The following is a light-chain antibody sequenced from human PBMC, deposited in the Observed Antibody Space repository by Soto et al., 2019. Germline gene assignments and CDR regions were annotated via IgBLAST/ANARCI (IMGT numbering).Light chain of an antibody. V-gene: IGKV3-20*01. J-gene: IGKJ4*01. Sequence: ELTQSPCTLSLSPGASVTLSCRASQRLXSNYSAWYQQRPGQAPRLPXKEASIRATASPDRLSGSGSGTDFTLTSSRLEDSDFAVYYCQQFRSDTLTFGGGTKVDIK. CDR2: EAS. CDR3: QQFRSDTLT. CDR1: QRLXSNY.